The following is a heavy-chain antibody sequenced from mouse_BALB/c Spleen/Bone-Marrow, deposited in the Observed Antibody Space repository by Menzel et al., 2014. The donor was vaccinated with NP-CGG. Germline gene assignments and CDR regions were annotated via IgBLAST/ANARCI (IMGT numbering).Heavy chain of an antibody. CDR1: GYTFTSYW. V-gene: IGHV1-87*01. CDR3: ARGDPFDY. CDR2: IYPGDGDT. Sequence: SGAELARPGASVKLSCKASGYTFTSYWMQWVKQRPGQGLEWIGAIYPGDGDTRYTQKFKGKATLTADKSSSTAYMQLSSLASEDPAVYYCARGDPFDYWGQGTTRTVSS. J-gene: IGHJ2*01.